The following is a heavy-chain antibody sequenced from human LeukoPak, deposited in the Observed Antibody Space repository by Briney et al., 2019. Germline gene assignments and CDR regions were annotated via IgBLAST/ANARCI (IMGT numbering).Heavy chain of an antibody. CDR2: IYYSGST. D-gene: IGHD7-27*01. J-gene: IGHJ6*03. CDR3: ARFRLGSDYYHMDV. V-gene: IGHV4-59*01. CDR1: VGSISSYY. Sequence: SETLSLTCTVSVGSISSYYWSWIRQPPGKGLEWIGYIYYSGSTSYNPSLKSRVTISVDTSKNQFSLKLSSVTAADTAVYYCARFRLGSDYYHMDVWGKGTTVTVSS.